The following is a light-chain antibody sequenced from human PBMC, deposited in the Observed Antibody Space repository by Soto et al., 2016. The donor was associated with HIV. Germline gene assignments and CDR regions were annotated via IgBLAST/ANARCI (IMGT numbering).Light chain of an antibody. V-gene: IGLV3-21*03. CDR1: NIGSKS. J-gene: IGLJ2*01. CDR2: DDS. CDR3: QVWDSGSDHPV. Sequence: SHVLTQPPSVSVAPGKTARITCGGNNIGSKSVHWYQQKPGQAPVLVVYDDSHRPSGIPERFSGSNSGNTATLTISRVEAGDEADYYCQVWDSGSDHPVFGGGTKLTVL.